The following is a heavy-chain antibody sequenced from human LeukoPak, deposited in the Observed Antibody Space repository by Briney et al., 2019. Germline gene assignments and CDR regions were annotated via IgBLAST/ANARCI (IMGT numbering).Heavy chain of an antibody. V-gene: IGHV4-59*01. Sequence: PSETLSPTCTVSGGSIRSSHWSWIRQPPGKGLEFIGYIYYSGTSNYNPSLKSRVTMSVDTSNNQFSLKLNSVTAADTAVYYCAKAAGYSTIYWFDPWGQGTLVTVSS. CDR2: IYYSGTS. J-gene: IGHJ5*02. CDR1: GGSIRSSH. CDR3: AKAAGYSTIYWFDP. D-gene: IGHD6-13*01.